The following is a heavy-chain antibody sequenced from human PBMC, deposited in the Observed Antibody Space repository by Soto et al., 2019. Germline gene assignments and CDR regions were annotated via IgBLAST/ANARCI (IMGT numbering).Heavy chain of an antibody. Sequence: SETLSLTCAVYGGSFSGYYWSWIRQPPGKGLEWIGEINHSGSTNYNPSLKSRVTISVDTSKNQFSLKLSSVTAADTAVYYCARGPPEGWFDPWGQGPLVTVAS. CDR1: GGSFSGYY. J-gene: IGHJ5*02. CDR2: INHSGST. V-gene: IGHV4-34*01. CDR3: ARGPPEGWFDP.